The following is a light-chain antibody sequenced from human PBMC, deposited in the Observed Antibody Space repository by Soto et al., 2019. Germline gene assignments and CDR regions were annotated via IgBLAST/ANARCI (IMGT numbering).Light chain of an antibody. CDR1: QSVSSSY. CDR3: QQYGSPPMYP. Sequence: EMVLTQSPGTLSLSPGERATLSCRASQSVSSSYLAWYQQKPGQAPMLLIYGASSRATGIPDRFSGSGSGTDFPLTISRREPEDFAVYYCQQYGSPPMYPFGQGTKVEIK. CDR2: GAS. V-gene: IGKV3-20*01. J-gene: IGKJ2*01.